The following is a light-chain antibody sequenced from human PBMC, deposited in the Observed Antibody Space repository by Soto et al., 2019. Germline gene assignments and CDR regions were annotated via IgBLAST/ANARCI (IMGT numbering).Light chain of an antibody. CDR1: QGITSY. Sequence: DIQMTQSPSSLSASVGDRVTITCRASQGITSYLAWYQQKPGKVPSLLIYSASTLRPGVPSRFSGSGSGTDFTLSISSLQPEDVATYYCQNYNSAPITFGQGTRLDI. CDR2: SAS. CDR3: QNYNSAPIT. V-gene: IGKV1-27*01. J-gene: IGKJ5*01.